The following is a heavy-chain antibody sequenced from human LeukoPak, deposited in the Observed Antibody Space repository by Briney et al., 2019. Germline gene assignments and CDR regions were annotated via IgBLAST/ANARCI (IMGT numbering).Heavy chain of an antibody. CDR2: IIPILGIA. D-gene: IGHD1-1*01. J-gene: IGHJ4*02. CDR1: GGTFSSYA. CDR3: ARDPSAGGNDHYFDY. V-gene: IGHV1-69*04. Sequence: GASVKVSCKASGGTFSSYAISWVRQAPGQGLEWMGRIIPILGIANYAQKFQGRVTITADKSTSTAYMELSSLRSEDTAVYYCARDPSAGGNDHYFDYWGQGTLVTVSS.